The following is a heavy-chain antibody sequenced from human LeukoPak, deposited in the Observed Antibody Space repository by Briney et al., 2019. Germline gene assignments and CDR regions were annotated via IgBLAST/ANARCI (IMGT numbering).Heavy chain of an antibody. CDR1: GFTFSSYA. D-gene: IGHD3-22*01. V-gene: IGHV3-23*01. CDR2: ISGSGGST. Sequence: GGSLRLSCVASGFTFSSYAMSWVRQAPGKGLEWVSGISGSGGSTYYADSVKGRLRISRDSSKNTLYLQMNSLRAEDTAVYYCATVSSSAYFFDHWGQGALVTVSS. CDR3: ATVSSSAYFFDH. J-gene: IGHJ4*02.